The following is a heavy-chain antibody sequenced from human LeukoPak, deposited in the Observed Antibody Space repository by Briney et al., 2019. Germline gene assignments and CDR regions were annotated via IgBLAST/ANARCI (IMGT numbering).Heavy chain of an antibody. J-gene: IGHJ5*02. CDR3: ARHGTTGTNLNWFDP. CDR2: IYYSGST. Sequence: SETLSLTCTVSGGSISSYYWSWIRQPPGKGLEWIGYIYYSGSTNYNPSLKSRVTISIDTSKSQFSLKVSSVTAADTAVYYCARHGTTGTNLNWFDPWGQGTLVTVSS. D-gene: IGHD1-1*01. CDR1: GGSISSYY. V-gene: IGHV4-59*01.